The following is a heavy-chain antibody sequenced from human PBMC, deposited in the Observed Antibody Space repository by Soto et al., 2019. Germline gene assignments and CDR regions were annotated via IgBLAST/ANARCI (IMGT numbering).Heavy chain of an antibody. CDR2: ISAYNGNT. Sequence: QVQLVQSGAEVKKPGASVKVSCKASGYTFTSYGISWVRQAPGQGLEWMGWISAYNGNTNYAQKLQGRVTMTTDTSTSTADMERRSLRSDDTAVYYCARDHSDVGRGDYRPDYWGQGTLVTVSS. CDR3: ARDHSDVGRGDYRPDY. CDR1: GYTFTSYG. V-gene: IGHV1-18*01. D-gene: IGHD3-3*01. J-gene: IGHJ4*02.